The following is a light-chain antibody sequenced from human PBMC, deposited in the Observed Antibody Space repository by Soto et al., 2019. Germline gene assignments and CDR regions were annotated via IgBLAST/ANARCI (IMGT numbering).Light chain of an antibody. J-gene: IGKJ1*01. V-gene: IGKV3-20*01. CDR2: GAS. CDR1: QSVNNNF. Sequence: EIVLTQSPGTLSLSPGERVTLSCRASQSVNNNFLAWYQQKPGQAPRLLIYGASSRATGIPDRFSGSGSGTDFTLIISRLEPEDFAVYYCQQYVSAPWTFGPGTKVEIK. CDR3: QQYVSAPWT.